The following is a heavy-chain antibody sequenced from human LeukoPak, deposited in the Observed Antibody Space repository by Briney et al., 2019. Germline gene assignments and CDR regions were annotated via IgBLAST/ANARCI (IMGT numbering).Heavy chain of an antibody. J-gene: IGHJ4*02. V-gene: IGHV3-30*18. CDR1: GFTFSSYG. CDR2: ISYDGSNK. D-gene: IGHD6-19*01. CDR3: AKDLGYSSGSSGFDY. Sequence: GGSLRLSCAASGFTFSSYGMHWVRQAPGKGLEWVAVISYDGSNKYYADSVKGRFTISRDNSKNTLYLQMNSLRAEDTAVYYCAKDLGYSSGSSGFDYWGQGTLVTVSS.